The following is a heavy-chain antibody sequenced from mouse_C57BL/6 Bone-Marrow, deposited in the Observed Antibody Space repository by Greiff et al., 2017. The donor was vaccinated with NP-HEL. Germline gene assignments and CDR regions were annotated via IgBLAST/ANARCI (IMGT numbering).Heavy chain of an antibody. J-gene: IGHJ2*01. Sequence: QVHVKQSGAELVRPGASVKLSCKASGYTFTDYYINWVKQRPGQGLEWIARIYPGSGNTYYNEKFKGKATLTAEKSSSTAYMQLSSLTSEDSAVYFCATGPLPYYFDYWGQGTTLTVSS. D-gene: IGHD4-1*01. CDR3: ATGPLPYYFDY. CDR2: IYPGSGNT. V-gene: IGHV1-76*01. CDR1: GYTFTDYY.